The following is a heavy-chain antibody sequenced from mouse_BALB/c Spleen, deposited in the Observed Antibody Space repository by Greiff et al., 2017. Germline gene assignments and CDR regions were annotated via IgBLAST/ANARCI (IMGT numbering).Heavy chain of an antibody. CDR3: AGYYDYDKRFAY. CDR1: GYTFTNYW. CDR2: IYPGGGYT. V-gene: IGHV1-63*02. D-gene: IGHD2-4*01. Sequence: QVQLKESGAELVRPGTSVKMSCEAAGYTFTNYWIGWVKQRPGHGLEWIGDIYPGGGYTNYNEKFKGKATLTADTSSSTAYMQLSSLTSEDSAIYYCAGYYDYDKRFAYWGQGTLVTVSA. J-gene: IGHJ3*01.